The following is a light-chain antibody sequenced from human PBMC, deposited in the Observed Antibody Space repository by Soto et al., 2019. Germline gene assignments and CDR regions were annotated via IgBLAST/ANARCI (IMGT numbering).Light chain of an antibody. V-gene: IGKV3-20*01. CDR3: QQYGGSPRT. CDR2: SAS. CDR1: QSVSSSY. Sequence: EIVLTQSPGTLSLSPGERATLSCRASQSVSSSYLAWYQQKPGQAPRLLIYSASNRATGIPDRFSGSGSGTDFTLTISSLEPEDFAVYYCQQYGGSPRTFGQGTKVEIK. J-gene: IGKJ1*01.